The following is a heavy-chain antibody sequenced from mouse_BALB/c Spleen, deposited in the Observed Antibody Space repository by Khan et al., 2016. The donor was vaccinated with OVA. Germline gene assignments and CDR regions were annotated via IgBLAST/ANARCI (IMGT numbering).Heavy chain of an antibody. CDR2: ISSGGDYT. V-gene: IGHV5-9-3*01. CDR3: ARHNYGPFAY. D-gene: IGHD1-1*01. Sequence: EVELVESGGGLVKPGGPLKLSCAASGFTFSTYVMSWVRQTPEKRLEWVTTISSGGDYTYYPDSVKGRFTISRDNAKNTLDLQMSSLRSEDTAMYYCARHNYGPFAYWGQGTLVTVSA. J-gene: IGHJ3*01. CDR1: GFTFSTYV.